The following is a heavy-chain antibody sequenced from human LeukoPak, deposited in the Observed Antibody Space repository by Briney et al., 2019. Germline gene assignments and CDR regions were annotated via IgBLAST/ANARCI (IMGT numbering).Heavy chain of an antibody. V-gene: IGHV1-2*06. Sequence: ASVKVSCTASGYTFTGHYMHWVRQAPGQGLEWMGRIDPKSGDTNYAQKFQGRVTLTRDTSISTAYMELNRLRSDDTAVYYCARDNGVGATTVWFDPWGQGSLVTVSS. D-gene: IGHD1-26*01. CDR2: IDPKSGDT. J-gene: IGHJ5*02. CDR1: GYTFTGHY. CDR3: ARDNGVGATTVWFDP.